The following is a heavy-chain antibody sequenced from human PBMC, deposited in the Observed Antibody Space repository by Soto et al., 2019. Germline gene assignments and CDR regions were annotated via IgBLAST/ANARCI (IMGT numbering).Heavy chain of an antibody. CDR1: GFPFSNHA. CDR2: INYNGGTT. Sequence: SGGSLRLSCSASGFPFSNHAMHWVRQAPGKGLEYVSAINYNGGTTYYVDSVKGRFTISRDNSKNTLYLQMSSLKVEDTAMYHCVTWGGIEARNLDHWGQGTLVTVYS. J-gene: IGHJ4*02. D-gene: IGHD6-6*01. CDR3: VTWGGIEARNLDH. V-gene: IGHV3-64D*06.